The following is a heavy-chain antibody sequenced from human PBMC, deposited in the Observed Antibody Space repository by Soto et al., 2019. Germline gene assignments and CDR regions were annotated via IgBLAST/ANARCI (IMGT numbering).Heavy chain of an antibody. CDR2: IIPTFGTA. CDR1: GGTFSSYA. CDR3: APEGPGGNSCLDY. V-gene: IGHV1-69*13. D-gene: IGHD2-21*02. Sequence: ASVKVSCKASGGTFSSYAISWVRQAPGEGLEWMGGIIPTFGTANYAQKFQGRVTITADESTSTAYMELSSLTSQATAVYYCAPEGPGGNSCLDYWGQGPLATASP. J-gene: IGHJ4*02.